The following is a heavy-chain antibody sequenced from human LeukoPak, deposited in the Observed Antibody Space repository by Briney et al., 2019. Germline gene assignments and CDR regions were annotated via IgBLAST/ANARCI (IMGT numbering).Heavy chain of an antibody. CDR2: IYTSGSA. CDR1: GGSISNYY. Sequence: PSETLSLTCTVSGGSISNYYWSWIRQPAGKGLEWIGRIYTSGSANYNPSLKSRVTMSVDTYKNQFSLKLNSVTAADTAMYYCARDGSIAARLLYWFDPWGQGTLVTVSS. J-gene: IGHJ5*02. CDR3: ARDGSIAARLLYWFDP. D-gene: IGHD6-6*01. V-gene: IGHV4-4*07.